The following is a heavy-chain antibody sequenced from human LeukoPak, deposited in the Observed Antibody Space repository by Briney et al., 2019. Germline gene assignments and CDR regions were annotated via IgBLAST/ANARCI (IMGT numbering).Heavy chain of an antibody. CDR1: GGSISSGGYY. V-gene: IGHV4-30-2*01. J-gene: IGHJ4*02. Sequence: SETLSLTCTVSGGSISSGGYYWSWIRQPPGKGLEWIGYIYHSGSTYYNPSLKSRVTLSVDRSKNQFSLKLSSVTAADTAVYYCARIVGEYSSSRRRPVWYFDYWGQGTLVTVSS. CDR3: ARIVGEYSSSRRRPVWYFDY. D-gene: IGHD6-6*01. CDR2: IYHSGST.